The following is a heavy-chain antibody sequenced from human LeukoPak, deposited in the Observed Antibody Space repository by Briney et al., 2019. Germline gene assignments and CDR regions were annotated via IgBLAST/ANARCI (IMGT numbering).Heavy chain of an antibody. V-gene: IGHV3-7*01. Sequence: PGGSLRLSCAASGFTLSSYWMSWVRQAPGKGLEWVANIKQDGSEKFYVDSVKGRFTISRDNAKNSLYLQMNSLRAEDTAVYYCAEGVGSAIDYWGQGTLVTVSS. CDR2: IKQDGSEK. CDR1: GFTLSSYW. D-gene: IGHD2-21*02. J-gene: IGHJ4*02. CDR3: AEGVGSAIDY.